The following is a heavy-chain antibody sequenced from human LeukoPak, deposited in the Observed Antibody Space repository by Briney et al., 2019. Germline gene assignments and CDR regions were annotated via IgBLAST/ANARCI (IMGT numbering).Heavy chain of an antibody. J-gene: IGHJ3*02. Sequence: GGSQRLSCAASGFTFKTYAMGWVRQAPGKGLEWVSSLSGSGSGTSYADSVKGRFTISRDNSKNTLYLQMNNLRADDTAIYYCAKDRGSSGWNTDAFDIWGQGTMVTVSS. V-gene: IGHV3-23*01. CDR3: AKDRGSSGWNTDAFDI. CDR2: LSGSGSGT. D-gene: IGHD6-19*01. CDR1: GFTFKTYA.